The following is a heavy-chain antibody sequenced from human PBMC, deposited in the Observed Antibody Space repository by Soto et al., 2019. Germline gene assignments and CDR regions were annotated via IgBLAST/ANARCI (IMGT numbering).Heavy chain of an antibody. CDR3: ARSIRAIAAALFWFDP. CDR2: ISSSGSTI. V-gene: IGHV3-11*01. CDR1: GFTFSDYY. J-gene: IGHJ5*02. D-gene: IGHD6-13*01. Sequence: GGSLRLSCAASGFTFSDYYMSWIRQAPGKGLEWVSYISSSGSTIYYADSVKGRFTIPRDNAKNSLYLQMNSLRAEDTAVYYCARSIRAIAAALFWFDPWGQGTLVTVSS.